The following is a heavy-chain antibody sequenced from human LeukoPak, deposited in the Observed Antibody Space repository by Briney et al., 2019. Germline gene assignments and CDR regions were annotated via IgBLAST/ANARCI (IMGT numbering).Heavy chain of an antibody. Sequence: SETLSLTCSVSGGSISTYYWSWIRQPPGKGLEWIGYIYYSGSTNTNYNPSLKRRVNISVDTSKNQFSLKLSSVTAADTAVYYCARGYCSGGSCSLLDYWGQGTLVTVSS. CDR1: GGSISTYY. CDR3: ARGYCSGGSCSLLDY. CDR2: IYYSGSTNT. V-gene: IGHV4-59*01. D-gene: IGHD2-15*01. J-gene: IGHJ4*02.